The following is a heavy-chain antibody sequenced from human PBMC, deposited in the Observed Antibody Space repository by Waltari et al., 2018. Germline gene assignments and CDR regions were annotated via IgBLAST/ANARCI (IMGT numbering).Heavy chain of an antibody. CDR2: SIPIFGTA. V-gene: IGHV1-69*14. D-gene: IGHD3-3*01. CDR1: GGTFSRYA. CDR3: ASPAYDFWSGYLNWFDP. J-gene: IGHJ5*02. Sequence: QVQLVQSGAEVQKPGSSVKVSCKASGGTFSRYAISWVRQAPGQGLGWMGGSIPIFGTANSAQKFQGIVTITADKSTSTAYMELSSLRSEDTAVYYCASPAYDFWSGYLNWFDPWGQGTLVTVSS.